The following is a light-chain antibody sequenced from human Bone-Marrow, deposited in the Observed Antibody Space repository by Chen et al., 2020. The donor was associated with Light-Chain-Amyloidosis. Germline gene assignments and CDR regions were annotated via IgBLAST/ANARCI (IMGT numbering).Light chain of an antibody. CDR1: QTISSNY. Sequence: EIVLTQAPGTLSSSPGEGANISCRASQTISSNYLTWYQQKFGQAPRLLIYGSSSSATGIPDRFTGSGSGTDFTLTINRLEPEDFAMYYCQQYGTSPLTFGGGTKVEIQ. CDR2: GSS. V-gene: IGKV3-20*01. J-gene: IGKJ4*01. CDR3: QQYGTSPLT.